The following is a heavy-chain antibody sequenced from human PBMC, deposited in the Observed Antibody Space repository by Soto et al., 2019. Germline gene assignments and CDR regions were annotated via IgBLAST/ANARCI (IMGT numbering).Heavy chain of an antibody. V-gene: IGHV1-69*12. Sequence: QVQLVQSGAAVKKPGSSVKVSCKASGGTFSSYAISWVRQAPGQGLEWMGGIIPIFGTANYAQKFQGRVTITADESTSTAYMELSSLRSEDTAVYCCGASGYNLREKFDPWGQGTLVTVSS. CDR2: IIPIFGTA. J-gene: IGHJ5*02. CDR1: GGTFSSYA. CDR3: GASGYNLREKFDP. D-gene: IGHD5-12*01.